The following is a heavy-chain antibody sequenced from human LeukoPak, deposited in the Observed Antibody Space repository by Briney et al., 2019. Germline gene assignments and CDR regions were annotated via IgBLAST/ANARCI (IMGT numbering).Heavy chain of an antibody. CDR2: IYHSGST. D-gene: IGHD1-26*01. CDR3: ARDMVGATNVFDY. V-gene: IGHV4-4*02. J-gene: IGHJ4*02. Sequence: SETLSLTCTVSGGSISSSNWWSWVRQPPGKGLEWIGEIYHSGSTNYNPSLKSRVTISVDKSKNQFSLKLSSVTAADTAVYYCARDMVGATNVFDYWGQGTLVTVSS. CDR1: GGSISSSNW.